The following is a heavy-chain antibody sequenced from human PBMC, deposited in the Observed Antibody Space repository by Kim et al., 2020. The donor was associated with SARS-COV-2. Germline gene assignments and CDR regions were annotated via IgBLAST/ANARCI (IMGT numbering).Heavy chain of an antibody. CDR3: AREYFWGGYNVFDC. J-gene: IGHJ4*02. D-gene: IGHD3-3*01. V-gene: IGHV3-11*06. Sequence: ADSVKGRFTISRDNAKNALYLQMNSLRAEDTAVYYCAREYFWGGYNVFDCWGQGTLVTVSS.